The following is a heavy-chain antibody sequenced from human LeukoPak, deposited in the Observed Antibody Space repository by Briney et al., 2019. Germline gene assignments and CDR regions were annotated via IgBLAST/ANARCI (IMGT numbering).Heavy chain of an antibody. D-gene: IGHD3-22*01. CDR3: ARSSEGRYYYDSRGYSYYYYCMDV. J-gene: IGHJ6*03. CDR2: IYYSGST. V-gene: IGHV4-61*05. CDR1: GGSISSSSYY. Sequence: KSSETLSLTCTVSGGSISSSSYYWGWIRQPPGKGLEWIGLIYYSGSTNYNPSLKSRVTISVDTSKNQFSLKLNSVTAADTAVYYCARSSEGRYYYDSRGYSYYYYCMDVWGKGTTVTISS.